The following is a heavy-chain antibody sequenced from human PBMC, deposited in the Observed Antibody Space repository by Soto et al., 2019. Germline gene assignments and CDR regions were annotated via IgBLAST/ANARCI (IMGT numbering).Heavy chain of an antibody. CDR1: GGSISSGDYY. D-gene: IGHD3-22*01. CDR2: IFYSWST. CDR3: AMGYYDSSGYQTTSRFDP. J-gene: IGHJ5*02. Sequence: PSETLSLTCTVSGGSISSGDYYWSWIRQPPGKGFELIWFIFYSWSTYFNSFLKSRVTISVDTFKNQFSLKLSFFTAADTAVFFCAMGYYDSSGYQTTSRFDPWGQGTLVTVSS. V-gene: IGHV4-30-4*01.